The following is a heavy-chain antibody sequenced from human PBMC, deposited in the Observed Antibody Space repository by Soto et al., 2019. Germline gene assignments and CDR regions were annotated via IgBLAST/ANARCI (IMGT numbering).Heavy chain of an antibody. CDR1: GGSISSSSYY. Sequence: SETLSLTCTVSGGSISSSSYYWGWIRQPPGKGLEWIGSIYYSGSTYYNPSLKSRATISVDTSKNQFSLKLSSVTAADTAVYYCARPQYTDCSGGSCYPNWFDPWGQGTLVTVSS. CDR3: ARPQYTDCSGGSCYPNWFDP. D-gene: IGHD2-15*01. J-gene: IGHJ5*02. V-gene: IGHV4-39*01. CDR2: IYYSGST.